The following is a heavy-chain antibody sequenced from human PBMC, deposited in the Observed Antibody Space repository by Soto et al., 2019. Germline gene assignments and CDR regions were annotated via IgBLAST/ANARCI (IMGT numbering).Heavy chain of an antibody. Sequence: SETLSLTCTVSGGSISSYYWSWIRQPPGKGLEWIGYIYYSGSTNYNPSLKSRVTISVDTSKNQFSLKLSSVTAADTAVYYCARERGSYGYYYGMDVWGQGTTVTVSS. V-gene: IGHV4-59*12. CDR3: ARERGSYGYYYGMDV. CDR2: IYYSGST. CDR1: GGSISSYY. D-gene: IGHD1-26*01. J-gene: IGHJ6*02.